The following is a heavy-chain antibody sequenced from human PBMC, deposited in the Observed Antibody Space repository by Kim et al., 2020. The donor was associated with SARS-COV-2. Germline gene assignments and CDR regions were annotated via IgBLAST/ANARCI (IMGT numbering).Heavy chain of an antibody. Sequence: ASVKVTCKASGYTFTSYDINWVRQATGQGLEWMGWMNPNSGNTGYAQKFQGRVTMTRNTSISTAYMALSSLRSEDTAVYYCARGPPRRGGSYPNWFDPWGQGTLVTVSS. CDR1: GYTFTSYD. V-gene: IGHV1-8*01. CDR3: ARGPPRRGGSYPNWFDP. CDR2: MNPNSGNT. J-gene: IGHJ5*02. D-gene: IGHD1-26*01.